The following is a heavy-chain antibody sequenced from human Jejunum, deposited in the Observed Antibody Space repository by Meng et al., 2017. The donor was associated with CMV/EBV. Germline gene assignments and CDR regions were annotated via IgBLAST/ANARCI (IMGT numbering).Heavy chain of an antibody. J-gene: IGHJ4*02. CDR1: GFSFSTSS. Sequence: VQLVESGGGLVKPGGSLRLSCAASGFSFSTSSMNWDRQAPGKGLEWVSGISSDSTYKDYADSLKGRSTISRDNAKNSLYLQMDSLRAEDTAFYYCASGSGYPPGRINFWGQGILVTVSS. V-gene: IGHV3-21*02. CDR3: ASGSGYPPGRINF. CDR2: ISSDSTYK. D-gene: IGHD3-22*01.